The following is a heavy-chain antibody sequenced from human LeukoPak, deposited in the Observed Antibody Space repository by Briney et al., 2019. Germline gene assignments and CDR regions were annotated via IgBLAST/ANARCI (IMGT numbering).Heavy chain of an antibody. CDR1: GFTFTSSA. CDR3: AAAKGADYYYYGMDV. CDR2: IVVGSGNT. V-gene: IGHV1-58*01. J-gene: IGHJ6*04. D-gene: IGHD1-26*01. Sequence: SVKVSCKASGFTFTSSAVQWVRQARGQRLEWIGWIVVGSGNTNYAQKFQERVTITRDMSTSTAYMELSSLRSEDTAVYYCAAAKGADYYYYGMDVWCKGTTVTVSS.